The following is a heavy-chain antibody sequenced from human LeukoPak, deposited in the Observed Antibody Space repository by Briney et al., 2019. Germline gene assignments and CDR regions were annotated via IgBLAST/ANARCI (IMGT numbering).Heavy chain of an antibody. V-gene: IGHV1-2*02. D-gene: IGHD3-16*01. J-gene: IGHJ4*02. CDR2: INPNSGGT. Sequence: ASVKVSCKASGYTFSDYYIHWVRQAPGQGLEWMGWINPNSGGTNYAQKFQGRVTMTRDTSINTAYMELSRLRSDDTAVYYCARDNDSRDPPHFDYWGQGTLVTVSS. CDR3: ARDNDSRDPPHFDY. CDR1: GYTFSDYY.